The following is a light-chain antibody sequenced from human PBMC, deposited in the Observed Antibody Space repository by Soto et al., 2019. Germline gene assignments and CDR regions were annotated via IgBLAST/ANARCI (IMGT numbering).Light chain of an antibody. Sequence: EIVLTQSPGTLSLSPGESATLSCRASQSVSSNYLAWYQQKPGQAPRLLIYDASTRATDIPDRFSGSGSGTEFTLTISSLKSEDFAVYYCQQYHDWPPWTFG. V-gene: IGKV3-15*01. CDR3: QQYHDWPPWT. CDR2: DAS. J-gene: IGKJ1*01. CDR1: QSVSSN.